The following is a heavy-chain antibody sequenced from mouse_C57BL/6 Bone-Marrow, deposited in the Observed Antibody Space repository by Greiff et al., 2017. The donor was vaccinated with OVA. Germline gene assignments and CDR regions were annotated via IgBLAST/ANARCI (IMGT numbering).Heavy chain of an antibody. V-gene: IGHV1-53*01. D-gene: IGHD1-1*01. CDR2: INPSNGGT. Sequence: QVQLQQPGTELVKPGASVKLSCKASGYTFTSYWMHWVKQRPGQGLEWIGNINPSNGGTNYNEKFKSKATLTVDKSSSTAYMQLSSLTSEDSAVYYGARERGITTVVDYFDYWGQGTTLTVSS. CDR3: ARERGITTVVDYFDY. J-gene: IGHJ2*01. CDR1: GYTFTSYW.